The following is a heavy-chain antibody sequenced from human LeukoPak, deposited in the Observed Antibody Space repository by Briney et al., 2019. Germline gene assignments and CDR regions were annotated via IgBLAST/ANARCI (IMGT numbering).Heavy chain of an antibody. CDR2: INHSGST. Sequence: SETLSLTCAVYGGCFSDYCWSWVRQPPGKGLEWIGEINHSGSTNYNPSLKSRVTISVDTSKNQFSLKLSSVTATDTAVYYCARVVAAVPKGHFASWGQGNLVTVSS. CDR1: GGCFSDYC. J-gene: IGHJ4*02. D-gene: IGHD6-13*01. V-gene: IGHV4-34*01. CDR3: ARVVAAVPKGHFAS.